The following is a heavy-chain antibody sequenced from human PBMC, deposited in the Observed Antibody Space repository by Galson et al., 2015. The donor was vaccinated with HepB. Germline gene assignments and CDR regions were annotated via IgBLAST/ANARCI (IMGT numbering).Heavy chain of an antibody. Sequence: SLRLSCAASGFTFSSYAMSWVRQAPGKGLEWVSAISGSGGSTHYADSVKGRFTISRDNSKNTLYLQMNSLRAEDTAVYYCAKEVWDYDSSGYYAWGQGTLVTVSS. D-gene: IGHD3-22*01. J-gene: IGHJ5*02. CDR2: ISGSGGST. CDR1: GFTFSSYA. V-gene: IGHV3-23*01. CDR3: AKEVWDYDSSGYYA.